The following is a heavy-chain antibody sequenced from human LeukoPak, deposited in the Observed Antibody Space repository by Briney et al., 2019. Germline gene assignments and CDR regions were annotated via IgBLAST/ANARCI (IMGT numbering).Heavy chain of an antibody. J-gene: IGHJ5*02. CDR1: GFTVSSNY. D-gene: IGHD3-10*01. V-gene: IGHV3-53*01. CDR3: ASEVTGRNAGWFDP. CDR2: SYSGGST. Sequence: TGGSLRLSCAVSGFTVSSNYMSWGRQAPRGGLEWGSVSYSGGSTYYADSVKDRFTISRDNSKNTLYLQMNSLRAEDTAVYYCASEVTGRNAGWFDPWGQGTLVTVSS.